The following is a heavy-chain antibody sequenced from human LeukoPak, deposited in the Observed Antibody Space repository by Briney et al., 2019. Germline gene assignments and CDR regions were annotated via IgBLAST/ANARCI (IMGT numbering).Heavy chain of an antibody. Sequence: PSETLSLTCTVSGGSISSYYWSWIRQPPGKGLEWLGYIYTSGSTNYNPSLKSRVTISVDTSKNQFSLKLSSVTAADTAVYYCARHQGVEGVTWFDPWGQGTPVTVSS. J-gene: IGHJ5*02. CDR3: ARHQGVEGVTWFDP. CDR2: IYTSGST. D-gene: IGHD3-10*01. V-gene: IGHV4-4*09. CDR1: GGSISSYY.